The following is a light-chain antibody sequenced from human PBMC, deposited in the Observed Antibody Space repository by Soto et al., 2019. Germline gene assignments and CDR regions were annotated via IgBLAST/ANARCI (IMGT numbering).Light chain of an antibody. J-gene: IGLJ2*01. V-gene: IGLV2-14*01. CDR3: NSYTSGSTLV. CDR2: EVH. Sequence: QSVLTQPASVSGSPGQSITISCTGTSSDVGGYNYVSWYQHHPGKAPKLMLYEVHNRPSGVSNRFSGSKSGNTASLTISGLQAEDEADYYCNSYTSGSTLVFGGGNKVTVL. CDR1: SSDVGGYNY.